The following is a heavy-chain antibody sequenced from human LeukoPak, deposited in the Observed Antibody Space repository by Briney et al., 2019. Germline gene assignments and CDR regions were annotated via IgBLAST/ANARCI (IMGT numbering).Heavy chain of an antibody. V-gene: IGHV3-23*01. Sequence: PGGSLRLSCAASGFTFSSYAMSGVRQAPGKGLEWVSAISGSGGSTYYADSMKGRFTISRDNSKNALYLQMNSLRAEDTAVYYCAKDQDTAMRLWGQGTLVTVSS. CDR1: GFTFSSYA. J-gene: IGHJ4*02. D-gene: IGHD5-18*01. CDR2: ISGSGGST. CDR3: AKDQDTAMRL.